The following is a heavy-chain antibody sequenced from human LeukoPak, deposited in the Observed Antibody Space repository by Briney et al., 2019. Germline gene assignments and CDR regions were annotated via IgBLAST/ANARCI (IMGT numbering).Heavy chain of an antibody. CDR3: AREDPQTTVPEGLDV. J-gene: IGHJ6*02. V-gene: IGHV4-59*01. Sequence: SETLSLTCTVSGGSISNYYWSWLRQPPGKGLEWTAYIYFSGTTNINPSLKSRVTISVDMSKNQFSLKLSSVTAADTAVYYCAREDPQTTVPEGLDVWGQGTTVTVSS. D-gene: IGHD4-17*01. CDR1: GGSISNYY. CDR2: IYFSGTT.